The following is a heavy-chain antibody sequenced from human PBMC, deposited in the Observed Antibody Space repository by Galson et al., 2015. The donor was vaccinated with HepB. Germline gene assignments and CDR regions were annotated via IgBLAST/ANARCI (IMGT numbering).Heavy chain of an antibody. J-gene: IGHJ5*02. V-gene: IGHV1-46*04. CDR3: ARDRRLTDYYDSSAQILGGFDP. CDR1: GYTFTSYY. Sequence: SVKVSCKASGYTFTSYYMHWVRQAPGQGLEWMGIINPSGGNTSYAQKLQGRVTMTRDTSTSTVYMELSSLRSEDTAVYYCARDRRLTDYYDSSAQILGGFDPWGQGTLVTVSS. CDR2: INPSGGNT. D-gene: IGHD3-22*01.